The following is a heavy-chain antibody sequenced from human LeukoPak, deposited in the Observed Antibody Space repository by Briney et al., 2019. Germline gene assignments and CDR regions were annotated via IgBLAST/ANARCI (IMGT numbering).Heavy chain of an antibody. V-gene: IGHV3-53*01. Sequence: GGSLRLSRAASGFTVSSNYMSWVRQAPGKGLEWVSVIYNSGNTYYADSVKGRFTISRDNSKNTLYPQMSSLRAEDTAVYYCAREVIYGAFDIWGQGTMVTVSS. CDR3: AREVIYGAFDI. D-gene: IGHD2/OR15-2a*01. CDR2: IYNSGNT. CDR1: GFTVSSNY. J-gene: IGHJ3*02.